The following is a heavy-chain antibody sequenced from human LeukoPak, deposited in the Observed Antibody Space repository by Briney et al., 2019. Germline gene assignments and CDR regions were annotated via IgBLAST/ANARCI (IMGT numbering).Heavy chain of an antibody. V-gene: IGHV3-53*01. CDR1: GFTVSSNY. J-gene: IGHJ4*02. D-gene: IGHD7-27*01. Sequence: GGSLRLSCAASGFTVSSNYMSWVRQAPGKGLEWVSVIYSGGSTYYADSVKGRSTISRDNSKNTLYLQMNSLRAEDTAVYYCARDSTGEYYFDYWGQGTLVTVSS. CDR2: IYSGGST. CDR3: ARDSTGEYYFDY.